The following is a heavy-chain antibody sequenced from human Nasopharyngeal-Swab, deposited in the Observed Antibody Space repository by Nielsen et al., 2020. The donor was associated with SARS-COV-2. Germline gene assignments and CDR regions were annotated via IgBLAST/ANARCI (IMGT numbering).Heavy chain of an antibody. CDR3: AKERRATIFGAVDAFDI. V-gene: IGHV3-23*01. CDR1: GFTCSSYA. J-gene: IGHJ3*02. D-gene: IGHD3-3*01. CDR2: ISGGGGRT. Sequence: GESLKISCAASGFTCSSYALSWVRQAPGKGLEYISGGGGRTYYADSVKGRFTISRDNSKNTVYLQMNSLRAEDTAVYYCAKERRATIFGAVDAFDIWGQGTMVTVSP.